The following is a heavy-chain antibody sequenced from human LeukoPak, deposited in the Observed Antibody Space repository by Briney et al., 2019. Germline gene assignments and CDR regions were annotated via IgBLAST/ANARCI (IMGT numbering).Heavy chain of an antibody. D-gene: IGHD3-9*01. J-gene: IGHJ4*02. Sequence: GVSLRLSCAASGFTFSSYAMSWVRQAPGEGLEWVSAISGSGGGTYYADSVKGRFTISRDNSKNTLYLQMNSLRAEDTAVYYCAKDRGLRYFDGFHYWGQGTLVTVLS. CDR2: ISGSGGGT. CDR3: AKDRGLRYFDGFHY. V-gene: IGHV3-23*01. CDR1: GFTFSSYA.